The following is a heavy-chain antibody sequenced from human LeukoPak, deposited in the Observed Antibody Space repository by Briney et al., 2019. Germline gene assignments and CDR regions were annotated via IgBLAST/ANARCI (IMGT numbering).Heavy chain of an antibody. CDR3: ARGLGNRNAFDI. D-gene: IGHD1-1*01. CDR1: GYTFASYA. V-gene: IGHV1-2*04. CDR2: INPNSGGT. Sequence: ASVKVSCKASGYTFASYAMNWVRQAPAQGLKWMEWINPNSGGTNYAQKFQGWVTMTRDTSISTAYMELSRLRSDDTAMYYCARGLGNRNAFDIWGQGTTVTVSS. J-gene: IGHJ3*02.